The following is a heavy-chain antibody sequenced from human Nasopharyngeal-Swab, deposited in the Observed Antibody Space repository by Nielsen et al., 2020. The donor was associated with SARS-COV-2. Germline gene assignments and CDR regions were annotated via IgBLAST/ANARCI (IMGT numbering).Heavy chain of an antibody. CDR2: IIASGDST. Sequence: GASLKISCAASGLTFSNYAMSWVRQAPGKGLEWITSIIASGDSTYYAASVKGRFTISRDNSKSTLYLQMNSLRAEDTAVYYCAKFRRVTTDYFDFWGQGTLVTVSS. CDR1: GLTFSNYA. J-gene: IGHJ4*02. V-gene: IGHV3-23*01. D-gene: IGHD4-17*01. CDR3: AKFRRVTTDYFDF.